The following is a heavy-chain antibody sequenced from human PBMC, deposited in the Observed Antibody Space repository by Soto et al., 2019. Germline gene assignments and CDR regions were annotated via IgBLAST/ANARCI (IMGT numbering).Heavy chain of an antibody. CDR2: ISGSGGST. CDR1: GFTFSSYA. Sequence: GGSLRLSCAASGFTFSSYAVSWVRQAPGKGLEWVSAISGSGGSTYYADSVKGRFTISRDNSKNTLYLQMNSLRAEDTAVYYCAKVPWLDEEYFQHWGQGTLVTVSS. CDR3: AKVPWLDEEYFQH. J-gene: IGHJ1*01. D-gene: IGHD6-19*01. V-gene: IGHV3-23*01.